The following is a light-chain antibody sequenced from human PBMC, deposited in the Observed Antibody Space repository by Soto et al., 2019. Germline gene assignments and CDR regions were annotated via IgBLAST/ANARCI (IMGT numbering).Light chain of an antibody. Sequence: QSALTQPPSASGSPGQSVAISCTGTSSDVGGHNYVSWYQQHPGKAPKLMIYEVTKRPSGVPDRFSGSKSGNTASLTVSGLQAEDEADYYCSSHAGINNVVFGGGTKVTVL. J-gene: IGLJ3*02. CDR3: SSHAGINNVV. CDR1: SSDVGGHNY. CDR2: EVT. V-gene: IGLV2-8*01.